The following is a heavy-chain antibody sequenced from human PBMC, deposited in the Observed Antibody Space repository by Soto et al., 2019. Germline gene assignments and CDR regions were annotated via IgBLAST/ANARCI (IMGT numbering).Heavy chain of an antibody. CDR2: INGDGSST. Sequence: GGSLRLSCAASGFTFSSHWMHWVRQAPGKGLVWVSRINGDGSSTSYADSVKGRFTISRDNAKNMLYLQVNSLRADDSAVYYCAGSPGLSRISGTTLGAWGQGTLVTVSS. CDR3: AGSPGLSRISGTTLGA. CDR1: GFTFSSHW. D-gene: IGHD1-7*01. J-gene: IGHJ5*01. V-gene: IGHV3-74*01.